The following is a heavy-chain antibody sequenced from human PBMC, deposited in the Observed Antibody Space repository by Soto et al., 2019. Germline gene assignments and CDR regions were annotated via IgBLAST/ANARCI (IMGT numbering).Heavy chain of an antibody. CDR3: ARDRAAGPDQYYFDY. Sequence: SETLSLTCTVSGDSISSYYWSWIRQPPGKGLEWIGYLYYSGSPNYNPSLKSRVTILVDTSKNQFSLKLSSVTAADTAVYYCARDRAAGPDQYYFDYWGQGTLVTVSS. V-gene: IGHV4-59*01. CDR2: LYYSGSP. J-gene: IGHJ4*02. CDR1: GDSISSYY. D-gene: IGHD6-13*01.